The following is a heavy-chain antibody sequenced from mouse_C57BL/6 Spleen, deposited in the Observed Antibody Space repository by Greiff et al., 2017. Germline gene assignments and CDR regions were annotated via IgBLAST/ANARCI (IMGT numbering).Heavy chain of an antibody. CDR2: INPSNGGT. D-gene: IGHD2-10*01. V-gene: IGHV1-53*01. J-gene: IGHJ3*01. CDR1: GYTFTSYW. Sequence: VQLQQSGTELVKPGASVKLSCKASGYTFTSYWMHWVKQRPGQGLEWIGNINPSNGGTNYNEKFKSKATLTVDKSSSTAYMQLSSLTSEDSAVYYCARPYYGNYDWFAYWGQGTLVTVSA. CDR3: ARPYYGNYDWFAY.